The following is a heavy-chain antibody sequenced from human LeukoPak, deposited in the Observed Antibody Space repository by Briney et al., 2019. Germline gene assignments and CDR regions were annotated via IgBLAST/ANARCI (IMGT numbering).Heavy chain of an antibody. J-gene: IGHJ4*02. CDR2: SRNKANSYTT. Sequence: GGSLRLSCAVSGFIFSDRYMDWVRQAPGKGLEWLGRSRNKANSYTTEYAASVKGRFTISRDESNHSLFLQMNSLKSDDTAVYYCATTTVVTQGSDYWGQGTL. V-gene: IGHV3-72*01. D-gene: IGHD4-23*01. CDR1: GFIFSDRY. CDR3: ATTTVVTQGSDY.